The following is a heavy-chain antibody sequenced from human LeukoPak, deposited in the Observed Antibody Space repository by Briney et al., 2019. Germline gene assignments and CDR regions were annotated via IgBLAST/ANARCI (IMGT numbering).Heavy chain of an antibody. CDR1: GDSITTNTW. J-gene: IGHJ4*02. CDR2: IHHSGTT. V-gene: IGHV4-4*02. Sequence: PSGTLSLTFTISGDSITTNTWWHWVRQPPGEGLEWIGEIHHSGTTYYNPSLRSRVTISLDKSKNHFTLNLRSVTAADTAVYYCAREIPVAYAVSFDHWGQGTLVTVSS. D-gene: IGHD6-19*01. CDR3: AREIPVAYAVSFDH.